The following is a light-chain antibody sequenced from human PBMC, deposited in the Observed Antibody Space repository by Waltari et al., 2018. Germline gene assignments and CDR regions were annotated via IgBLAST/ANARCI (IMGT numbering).Light chain of an antibody. Sequence: QSALTQPRSVSGSPGQSVTISCTGISSDVSAFNFVSWYQHHPGKAPKLLIYDVTKRPSGVPDRLSGSKSGNTASLTISGLQAEDEAHYYCCSYGGSSPWVFGGGTKVIVL. V-gene: IGLV2-11*01. CDR3: CSYGGSSPWV. CDR1: SSDVSAFNF. J-gene: IGLJ3*02. CDR2: DVT.